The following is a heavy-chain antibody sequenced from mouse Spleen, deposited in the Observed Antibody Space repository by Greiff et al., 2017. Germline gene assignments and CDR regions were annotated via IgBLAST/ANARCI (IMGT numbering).Heavy chain of an antibody. CDR3: ARQKSYGSSYDWYFDV. V-gene: IGHV5-9*01. D-gene: IGHD1-1*01. Sequence: EVMLVESGGGLVKLGGSLKLSCAASGFTFSSYAMSWVRQTPEKRLEWVATISSGGGNTYYPDSVKGRFTISRDNAKNTLYLQMSSLKSEDTAMYYCARQKSYGSSYDWYFDVWGAGTTVTVSS. CDR1: GFTFSSYA. J-gene: IGHJ1*01. CDR2: ISSGGGNT.